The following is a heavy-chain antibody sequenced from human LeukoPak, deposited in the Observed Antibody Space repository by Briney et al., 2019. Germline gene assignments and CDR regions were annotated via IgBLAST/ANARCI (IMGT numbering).Heavy chain of an antibody. Sequence: PGRSLRLSCAASGFTFSSYGMHWVRQAPGKGPEWVAVIWYDGSNKYYADSVKGRFTISRDNSKNTLYLQMNSLRAEDTAVYYCAREGYDYVWGSYRQYYFDYWGQGTLVTVSS. CDR2: IWYDGSNK. V-gene: IGHV3-33*01. J-gene: IGHJ4*02. D-gene: IGHD3-16*02. CDR3: AREGYDYVWGSYRQYYFDY. CDR1: GFTFSSYG.